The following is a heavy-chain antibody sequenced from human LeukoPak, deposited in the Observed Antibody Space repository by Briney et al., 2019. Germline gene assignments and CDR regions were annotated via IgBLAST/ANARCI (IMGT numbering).Heavy chain of an antibody. CDR3: AKDRSSSTSCSNY. V-gene: IGHV3-23*01. Sequence: PGRSLRLSCAASGFTFSNYSLTWVRQAPGKGLEWVSGISGNGGSTSYADSVKGRFTISRDNSKNTLYLQMNSLRAEDTAVYYCAKDRSSSTSCSNYWGQGTLVTVSS. J-gene: IGHJ4*02. CDR2: ISGNGGST. D-gene: IGHD2-2*01. CDR1: GFTFSNYS.